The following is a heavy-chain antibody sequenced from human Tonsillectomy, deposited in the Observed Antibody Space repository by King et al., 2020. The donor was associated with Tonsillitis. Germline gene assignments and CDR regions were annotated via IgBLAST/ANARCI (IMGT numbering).Heavy chain of an antibody. CDR2: ISSSGGTI. J-gene: IGHJ4*02. Sequence: VQLVESGGGLVKPGGSLRLSCAASGFTFSDYYMSWIRQAPGKGLEWVSYISSSGGTIYYADSVKGRFTISRDNAKNSLYLLMNSLRAEDTAVYYCARWGGGWAPGYCRSTSCYALDYWGQGTLVTVSS. V-gene: IGHV3-11*01. CDR1: GFTFSDYY. D-gene: IGHD2-2*01. CDR3: ARWGGGWAPGYCRSTSCYALDY.